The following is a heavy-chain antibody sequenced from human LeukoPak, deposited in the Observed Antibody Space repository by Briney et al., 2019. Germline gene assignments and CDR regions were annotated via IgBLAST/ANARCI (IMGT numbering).Heavy chain of an antibody. D-gene: IGHD4-23*01. Sequence: SETLSLTCAVYGGSFSGYYWSWIRQPPGKGLEWIGEINHSGSTNYNPPLKSRFTISVDTFKNQFSLKLSSVTAADTAVYYCARALPTTQPTVVNWFDPWGQGTLVTVSS. CDR1: GGSFSGYY. V-gene: IGHV4-34*01. J-gene: IGHJ5*02. CDR3: ARALPTTQPTVVNWFDP. CDR2: INHSGST.